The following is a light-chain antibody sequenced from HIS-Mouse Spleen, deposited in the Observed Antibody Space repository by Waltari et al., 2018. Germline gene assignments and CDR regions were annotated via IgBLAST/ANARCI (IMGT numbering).Light chain of an antibody. CDR2: RNN. V-gene: IGLV1-47*01. J-gene: IGLJ3*02. CDR1: SSHIGSNY. CDR3: AAWDDSLSGPV. Sequence: QSVLTQPPSASGTPGQRVTISCSGSSSHIGSNYVYWYQQPPGTAPKLLIYRNNRRPSGVPDRFSGSKSGTSASLAISGLRSEDEADYYCAAWDDSLSGPVFGGGTKLTVL.